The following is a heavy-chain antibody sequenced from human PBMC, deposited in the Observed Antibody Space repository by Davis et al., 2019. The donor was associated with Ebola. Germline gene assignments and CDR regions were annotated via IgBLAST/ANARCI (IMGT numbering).Heavy chain of an antibody. V-gene: IGHV3-11*04. D-gene: IGHD3-3*01. CDR3: ARSITIFGVVIMDAFDI. Sequence: GGSLRLSCAASGFTFSDYYMSWIRQAPGKGLEWVSYISSSSSTIYYADSVKGRFTISRDNAKNSLYLQMNSLRAEDTAVYYCARSITIFGVVIMDAFDIWGQGTMVTVSS. CDR1: GFTFSDYY. CDR2: ISSSSSTI. J-gene: IGHJ3*02.